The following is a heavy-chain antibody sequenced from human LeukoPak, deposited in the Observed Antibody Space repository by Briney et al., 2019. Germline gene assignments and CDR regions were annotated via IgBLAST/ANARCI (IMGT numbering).Heavy chain of an antibody. D-gene: IGHD6-13*01. Sequence: GGSQRISCMGSGYSFTSYWIGWVRQMPGKGLEWMGIIYPGDSDTKYSPPFQGQVTISADKSISTAYLQWSSLKASDTAMYYCARRGIAAAGTGPQLFDYWGQGTLVTVSS. CDR2: IYPGDSDT. CDR1: GYSFTSYW. J-gene: IGHJ4*02. V-gene: IGHV5-51*01. CDR3: ARRGIAAAGTGPQLFDY.